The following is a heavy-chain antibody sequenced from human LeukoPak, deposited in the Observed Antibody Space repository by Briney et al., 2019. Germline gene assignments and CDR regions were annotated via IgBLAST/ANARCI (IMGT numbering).Heavy chain of an antibody. Sequence: ETLSLTCTVSGGSISSSSYYWGWIRQPPGKGLEWIGSTYYSGSTYYNPSLKSRVTISVDTSKNQFSLKLSSVTAADTAVYYCARAGNGYSSSYLRYWGQGTLVTVSS. D-gene: IGHD6-6*01. CDR2: TYYSGST. J-gene: IGHJ4*02. CDR3: ARAGNGYSSSYLRY. CDR1: GGSISSSSYY. V-gene: IGHV4-39*07.